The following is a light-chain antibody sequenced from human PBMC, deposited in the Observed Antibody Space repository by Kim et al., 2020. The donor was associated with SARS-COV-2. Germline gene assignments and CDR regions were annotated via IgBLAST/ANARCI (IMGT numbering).Light chain of an antibody. CDR2: EDS. J-gene: IGLJ2*01. CDR1: SGSIASNY. V-gene: IGLV6-57*03. CDR3: QSYDSSDPYVV. Sequence: VTSPCTRTSGSIASNYVQWYQQRPGSGPTTVIYEDSRRPSGVPARFSGSIDSSSNSASLTISGLKTEDEAAYYCQSYDSSDPYVVFGGGTQLTVL.